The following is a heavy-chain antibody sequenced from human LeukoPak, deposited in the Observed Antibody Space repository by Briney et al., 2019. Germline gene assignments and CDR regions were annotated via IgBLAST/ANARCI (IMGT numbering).Heavy chain of an antibody. V-gene: IGHV3-7*01. J-gene: IGHJ6*02. Sequence: GVSLRLSCAASGFTFSSYWMSWVRQAPGKGLEWVANIKQDGSEKYYVDSVKGRFTISRDNAKNSLYLQMNSLRAEDTAVYYCARDCYDSSGYYYGPRMDVWGRGTTVTVSS. CDR3: ARDCYDSSGYYYGPRMDV. CDR2: IKQDGSEK. D-gene: IGHD3-22*01. CDR1: GFTFSSYW.